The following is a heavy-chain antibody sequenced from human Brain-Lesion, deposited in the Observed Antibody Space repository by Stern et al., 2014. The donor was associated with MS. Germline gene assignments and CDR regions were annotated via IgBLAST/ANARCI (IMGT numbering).Heavy chain of an antibody. J-gene: IGHJ4*02. D-gene: IGHD6-13*01. Sequence: VQLVESGPGLVKPSGTLSLTCAVSGGSISSSNWWSWVRQSPGKGLEWIGESDHSGSTIYNPSLKSRVTVSVDKSKHPFSLKLRSVTAADTAVYFCARFPASRPHVFDSWGQGTLVTVSS. CDR1: GGSISSSNW. V-gene: IGHV4-4*02. CDR2: SDHSGST. CDR3: ARFPASRPHVFDS.